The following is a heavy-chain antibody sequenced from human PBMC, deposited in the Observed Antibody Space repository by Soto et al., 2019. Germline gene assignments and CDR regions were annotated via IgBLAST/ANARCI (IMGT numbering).Heavy chain of an antibody. CDR3: ANFYGGNSAHSYTLDP. D-gene: IGHD2-21*02. J-gene: IGHJ5*02. CDR2: ISSSGGST. Sequence: EVQLLESGGGLVQPGGSLRLSCAASGFTFSSYAMSWVRQAPGKGLEWVSTISSSGGSTHYADSVKGRSTISRANSKNSLYLQMNSLTAEDTAVYYCANFYGGNSAHSYTLDPWGQGTLVTVSS. V-gene: IGHV3-23*01. CDR1: GFTFSSYA.